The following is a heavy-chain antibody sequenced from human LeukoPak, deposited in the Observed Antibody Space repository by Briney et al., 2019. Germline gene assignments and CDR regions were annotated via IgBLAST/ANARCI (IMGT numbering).Heavy chain of an antibody. V-gene: IGHV3-30-3*01. D-gene: IGHD3-10*01. CDR3: ARGAGYYYYYGMDV. CDR1: GFTFSSYA. Sequence: QPGRSLRLSCAASGFTFSSYAMLWVRQAPGKGLEWVAVISYDGSNKYYADSVKGRFTISRDNSKNTLYLQMNSLRAEDTAVYYCARGAGYYYYYGMDVWGQGTTVTVSS. CDR2: ISYDGSNK. J-gene: IGHJ6*02.